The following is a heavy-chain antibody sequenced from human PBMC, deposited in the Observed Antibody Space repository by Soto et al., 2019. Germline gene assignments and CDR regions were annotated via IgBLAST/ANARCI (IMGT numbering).Heavy chain of an antibody. D-gene: IGHD4-17*01. Sequence: ASVKVSCKASGYTFTSYDIHWVRQAPGQGLEWMGWINAGNGNTKYSQKFQGRVTITRDTSATTVYMEMSSLRSEDTAVYYCARTSTVTTSDYWGQGTLVTVSS. CDR2: INAGNGNT. CDR1: GYTFTSYD. CDR3: ARTSTVTTSDY. J-gene: IGHJ4*02. V-gene: IGHV1-3*01.